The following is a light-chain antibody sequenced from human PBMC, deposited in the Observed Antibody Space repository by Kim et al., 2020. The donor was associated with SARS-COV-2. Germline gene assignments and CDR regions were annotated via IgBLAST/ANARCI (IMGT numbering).Light chain of an antibody. Sequence: PGQTASITCSGDKLGDKYACWYQQKPGQAPVLVIYQDSKRTSGIPERFSGSNSGNTATLTISGTQAMDEADYYCQAWDSSTADVVFGGGTQLTVL. J-gene: IGLJ2*01. V-gene: IGLV3-1*01. CDR3: QAWDSSTADVV. CDR2: QDS. CDR1: KLGDKY.